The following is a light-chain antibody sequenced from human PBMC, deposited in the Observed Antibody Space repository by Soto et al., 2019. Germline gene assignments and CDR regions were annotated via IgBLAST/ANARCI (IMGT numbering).Light chain of an antibody. V-gene: IGLV1-44*01. J-gene: IGLJ3*02. CDR2: SNN. CDR3: ATWDDSLRGWV. CDR1: SSNIGSNI. Sequence: QSVLTQPPSASGTPGQRVTISCSGSSSNIGSNIVNWYQQLPGTAPRLLISSNNQRPSGVPDRFSGSKSGTSASLAISGLQSEDEADYYCATWDDSLRGWVFGGGTKLTVL.